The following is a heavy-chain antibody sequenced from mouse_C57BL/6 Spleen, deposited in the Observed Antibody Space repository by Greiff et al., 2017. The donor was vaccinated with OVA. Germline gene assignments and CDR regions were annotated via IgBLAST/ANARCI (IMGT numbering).Heavy chain of an antibody. J-gene: IGHJ4*01. V-gene: IGHV1-26*01. CDR2: INPNNGGT. Sequence: VQLKQSGPELVKPGASVKISCKASGYTFTDYYMNWVKQSHGKSLEWIGDINPNNGGTSYNQKFKGKATLTVDKSSSTAYMELRSLTSEDSAVYYCARYTAQAPYAMDYWGQGTSVTVSS. D-gene: IGHD3-2*02. CDR1: GYTFTDYY. CDR3: ARYTAQAPYAMDY.